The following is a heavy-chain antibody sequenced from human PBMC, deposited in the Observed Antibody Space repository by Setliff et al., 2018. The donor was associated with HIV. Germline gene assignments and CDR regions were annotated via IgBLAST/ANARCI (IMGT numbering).Heavy chain of an antibody. Sequence: ASVKVSCKTSGYAFTDYSIHWVRQAPGQGLEWVGRINPDSRGTNYAQTFQGRVTMTRDTSVSTAYMDLSRLKSDDTAVFYCARGVKGIATTGKYYFDYWGQGTLVTVSS. CDR2: INPDSRGT. D-gene: IGHD6-13*01. J-gene: IGHJ4*02. CDR1: GYAFTDYS. CDR3: ARGVKGIATTGKYYFDY. V-gene: IGHV1-2*06.